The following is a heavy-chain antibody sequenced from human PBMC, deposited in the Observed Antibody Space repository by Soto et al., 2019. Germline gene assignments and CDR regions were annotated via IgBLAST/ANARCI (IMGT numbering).Heavy chain of an antibody. CDR3: ARKGAAASYAHYYMDV. D-gene: IGHD6-13*01. Sequence: SETLSLTCTVSGGSISPCYWSWIRQPPGKGLEWIGYVYYSGNTNYNPSLESRVTISVDTSRNQYSLNLTSATAADTAVYYCARKGAAASYAHYYMDVWGRGTTVTVSS. CDR2: VYYSGNT. J-gene: IGHJ6*03. V-gene: IGHV4-59*01. CDR1: GGSISPCY.